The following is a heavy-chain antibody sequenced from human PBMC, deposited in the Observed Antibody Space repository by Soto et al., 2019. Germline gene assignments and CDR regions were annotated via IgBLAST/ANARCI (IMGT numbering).Heavy chain of an antibody. Sequence: EVQLVESGGGLVQPGGSLKLSCAASGFTFSGSAMHWVRQASGKGLEWVGRIRSKANSYATAYAASVKGRFTISRDDSKKQGYLEMDRLKTGDTAVYFCYSLGGGGSLGGMDVWGQGTTVTVSS. CDR3: YSLGGGGSLGGMDV. CDR1: GFTFSGSA. CDR2: IRSKANSYAT. D-gene: IGHD3-16*01. V-gene: IGHV3-73*02. J-gene: IGHJ6*02.